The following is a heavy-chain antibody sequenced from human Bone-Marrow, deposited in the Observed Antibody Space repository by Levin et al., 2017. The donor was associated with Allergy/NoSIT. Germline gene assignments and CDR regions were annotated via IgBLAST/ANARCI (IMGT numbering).Heavy chain of an antibody. CDR2: INPKSGET. J-gene: IGHJ3*02. V-gene: IGHV1-2*02. CDR3: ARVWQQLVRIDAFDI. CDR1: GYIFSGYS. Sequence: PVASVKVSCKASGYIFSGYSMHWVRQAPGQGLEWMGWINPKSGETTYAQKFEGRVTMTTDMSISTAYMALGRVRPDDTAVYYCARVWQQLVRIDAFDIWGQGTMVVVSS. D-gene: IGHD6-13*01.